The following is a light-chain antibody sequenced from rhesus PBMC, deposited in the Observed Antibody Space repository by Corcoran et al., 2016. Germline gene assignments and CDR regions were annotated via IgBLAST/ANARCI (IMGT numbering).Light chain of an antibody. CDR1: QGITSW. J-gene: IGKJ3*01. CDR2: RAS. Sequence: DIQMTQSPSSLSASVGDRVTITCRASQGITSWLAWYQQKPGKAPKLLIYRASNLDTGVPSRFSGSGSGTDFTLTISSLQPEDIATYYCQQHDNSPIFTFGPGTKLDIK. CDR3: QQHDNSPIFT. V-gene: IGKV1-69*01.